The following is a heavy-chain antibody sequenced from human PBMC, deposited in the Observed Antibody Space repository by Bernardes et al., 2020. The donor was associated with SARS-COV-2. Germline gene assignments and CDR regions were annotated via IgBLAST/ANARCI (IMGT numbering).Heavy chain of an antibody. V-gene: IGHV2-5*02. CDR3: ARSGFREFDF. CDR2: IYWDDYK. Sequence: SGPTLVKPTQTLTLTCTFSGFSLNTSGVGVGWIRQPPGKALEWLGSIYWDDYKRFSPSQKSRLTITKDTSKNQVVLTLTNMDPVDTATYYCARSGFREFDFWGQGAPVTVSS. CDR1: GFSLNTSGVG. D-gene: IGHD3-9*01. J-gene: IGHJ4*02.